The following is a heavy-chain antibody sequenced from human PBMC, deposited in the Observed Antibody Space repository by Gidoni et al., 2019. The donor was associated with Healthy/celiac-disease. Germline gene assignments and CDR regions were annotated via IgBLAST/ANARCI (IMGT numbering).Heavy chain of an antibody. V-gene: IGHV1-2*04. D-gene: IGHD6-19*01. CDR3: ARGVMTAILIAVAPTPYMDV. J-gene: IGHJ6*03. Sequence: QVQLVQSGAEVKKHGASVKVSCKASGYTFTGYYMHWVRQAPGQGIEWMGWINPNSGGTNYAQKFQGWVTMTRDTSISTAYMELSRLRSDDTAVYYCARGVMTAILIAVAPTPYMDVWGKGTTVTVSS. CDR1: GYTFTGYY. CDR2: INPNSGGT.